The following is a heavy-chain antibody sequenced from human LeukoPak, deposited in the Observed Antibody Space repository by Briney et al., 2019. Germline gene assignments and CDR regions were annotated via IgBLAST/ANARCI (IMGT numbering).Heavy chain of an antibody. V-gene: IGHV4-59*11. Sequence: PSETLSLTCSVSGGSINSHYWSWIRQSPGKGLEWIGYVFNGGSTNYNPSLKSRVTMSLDTSRDQFPLRLSSVTAADTAIYYCASRPAGTTWYGVFDYWSQGTLVTVFS. CDR2: VFNGGST. J-gene: IGHJ4*02. D-gene: IGHD6-13*01. CDR3: ASRPAGTTWYGVFDY. CDR1: GGSINSHY.